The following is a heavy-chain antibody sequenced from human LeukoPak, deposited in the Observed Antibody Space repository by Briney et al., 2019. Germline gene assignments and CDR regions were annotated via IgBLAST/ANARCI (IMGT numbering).Heavy chain of an antibody. CDR3: ARDQLHGEEDY. V-gene: IGHV3-15*01. J-gene: IGHJ4*02. CDR1: GFTFNNAW. CDR2: IKGKIDDGTT. Sequence: GGSLRLSCAASGFTFNNAWMSWVRQAPGKGLEWVGRIKGKIDDGTTDYAAPVKGRFTISRDNAKNSLYLQMNSLRAEDTAVYYCARDQLHGEEDYWGQGTLVTVSS. D-gene: IGHD4-17*01.